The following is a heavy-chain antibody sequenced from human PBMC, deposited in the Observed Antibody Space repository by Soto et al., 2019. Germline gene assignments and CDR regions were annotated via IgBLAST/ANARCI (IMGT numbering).Heavy chain of an antibody. CDR2: ISPSVTT. CDR3: ARAPKVSGSAQTRPDF. J-gene: IGHJ4*02. V-gene: IGHV4-34*01. D-gene: IGHD6-6*01. Sequence: SETLSLTCSLYSGSLSGYYWRWICQPPGKGLEWMGEISPSVTTNYRPSLKSRVYISVDTSKNQFSLNLTSLTAADTAVYYRARAPKVSGSAQTRPDFWCQGSLVT. CDR1: SGSLSGYY.